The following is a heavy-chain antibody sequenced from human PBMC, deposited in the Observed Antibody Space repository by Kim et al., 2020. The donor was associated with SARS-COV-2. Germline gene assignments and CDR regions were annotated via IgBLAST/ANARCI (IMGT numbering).Heavy chain of an antibody. D-gene: IGHD7-27*01. Sequence: SETLSLTCTVSGGSISSYYWSWIRQPPGKGLEWIGYIYYSGSTNYNPSLKSRVTISVDTSKNQFSLKLSSVTAADTAVYYCARGTGYYYYGMDVWGQGTTVTVSS. CDR2: IYYSGST. V-gene: IGHV4-59*01. CDR3: ARGTGYYYYGMDV. CDR1: GGSISSYY. J-gene: IGHJ6*02.